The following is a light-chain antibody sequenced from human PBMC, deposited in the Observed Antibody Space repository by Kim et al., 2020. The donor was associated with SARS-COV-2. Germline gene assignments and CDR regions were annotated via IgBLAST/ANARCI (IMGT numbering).Light chain of an antibody. J-gene: IGKJ1*01. CDR3: QHYGSSPET. CDR1: QSVTSSY. Sequence: EIVLTQSPGTLSLSPGERATLSYRASQSVTSSYLAWYQQKPGQAPRLLIYGASSRAIGIPDRFSGSGSGTDFTLTTNRLEPEDFAVYYCQHYGSSPETFGQGTKVEIK. CDR2: GAS. V-gene: IGKV3-20*01.